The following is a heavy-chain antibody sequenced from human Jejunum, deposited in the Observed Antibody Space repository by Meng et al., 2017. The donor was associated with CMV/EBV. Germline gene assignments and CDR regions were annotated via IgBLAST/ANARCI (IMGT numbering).Heavy chain of an antibody. V-gene: IGHV4-59*01. CDR1: GGSSSHSY. Sequence: VAGGSSSHSYWSWIRQPPGKGLEWIGYMYYSGSTHYNPSLQSRVTISLDTSRTQFSLRLSSVTAADTAVYYCARDTFDRRNGMDVWGQGTTVTVSS. J-gene: IGHJ6*02. CDR2: MYYSGST. CDR3: ARDTFDRRNGMDV.